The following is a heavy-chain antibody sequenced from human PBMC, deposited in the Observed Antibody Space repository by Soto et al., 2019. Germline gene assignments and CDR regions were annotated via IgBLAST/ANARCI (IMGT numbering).Heavy chain of an antibody. CDR3: AKARRVRPPSDAFDI. J-gene: IGHJ3*02. CDR2: ISWNSGSI. CDR1: GFTFDDYA. V-gene: IGHV3-9*01. Sequence: PGGSLRLSCAASGFTFDDYAMHWVRQAPGKGLEWVSGISWNSGSIGYADSVKGRFTISRDNAKNSLYLQMNSLRAEDTALYYCAKARRVRPPSDAFDIWGQGTMVTVSS.